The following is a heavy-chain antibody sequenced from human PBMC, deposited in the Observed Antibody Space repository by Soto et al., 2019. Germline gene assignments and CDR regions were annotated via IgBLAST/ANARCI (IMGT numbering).Heavy chain of an antibody. D-gene: IGHD2-15*01. CDR3: ARTEVVAAVVYYYYGMDV. CDR1: GYMFTSYG. Sequence: ASVKVSCKTSGYMFTSYGMSWVRQAPGQGLEWMGWISGYNGHTKFAQSFQGRVTMATDTSTSTAYMELRSLTADDSAVYYCARTEVVAAVVYYYYGMDVWRQGTTVTVSS. J-gene: IGHJ6*02. CDR2: ISGYNGHT. V-gene: IGHV1-18*04.